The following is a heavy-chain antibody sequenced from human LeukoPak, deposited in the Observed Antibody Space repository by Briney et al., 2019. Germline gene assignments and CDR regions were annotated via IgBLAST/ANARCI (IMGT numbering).Heavy chain of an antibody. Sequence: LETLSLTCTVSGGSISSSYWGWIRQPPGKGLKWIGYIYYSGSTNYNPSLKSRVTISVDTSKNQFSLKLSSVTAADTAVYYCARATIATILIDIWGQGTMVTVSS. CDR2: IYYSGST. D-gene: IGHD5-24*01. CDR3: ARATIATILIDI. CDR1: GGSISSSY. V-gene: IGHV4-59*01. J-gene: IGHJ3*02.